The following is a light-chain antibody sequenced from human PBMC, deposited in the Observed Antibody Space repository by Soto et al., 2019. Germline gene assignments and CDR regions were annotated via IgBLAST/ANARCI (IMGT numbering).Light chain of an antibody. J-gene: IGLJ2*01. CDR1: SSDVCGYNY. CDR3: SSYAGGNNVI. CDR2: DVT. Sequence: QSALTQPPSASGSPGQSVTISCTGTSSDVCGYNYVSWYQQHPGKAPKLMIYDVTKRPSGVPDRFSGSKSGNTASLTVSGLQAEDEADYYCSSYAGGNNVIFGGGTKLTVL. V-gene: IGLV2-8*01.